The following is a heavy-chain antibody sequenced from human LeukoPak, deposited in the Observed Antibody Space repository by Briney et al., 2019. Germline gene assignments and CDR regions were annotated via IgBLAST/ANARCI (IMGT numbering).Heavy chain of an antibody. CDR1: GGSFSGYY. CDR2: ISPSGTT. V-gene: IGHV4-59*10. CDR3: TRGGDDYTIGPNY. D-gene: IGHD5-24*01. Sequence: PSETLSLTCAVYGGSFSGYYWSWIRQPAGKGLEWIGRISPSGTTYYNPSLKSRVTISVDTSKNHFSLKLSSVTAADTAVYYCTRGGDDYTIGPNYWGQGTLVTVSS. J-gene: IGHJ4*02.